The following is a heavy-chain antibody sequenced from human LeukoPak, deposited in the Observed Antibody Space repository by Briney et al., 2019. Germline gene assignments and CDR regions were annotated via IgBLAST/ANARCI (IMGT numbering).Heavy chain of an antibody. CDR1: RFTFSSYA. CDR2: ISGSSDRT. D-gene: IGHD2/OR15-2a*01. Sequence: GGSLRLSCAASRFTFSSYAMSWVRQAPGKGLEWVSSISGSSDRTFYADSVKGRFTISRDNAKNSLDLQMTSLRAEDTAIYYCGSLHNRPLWGQGTLVTVSS. V-gene: IGHV3-23*01. CDR3: GSLHNRPL. J-gene: IGHJ1*01.